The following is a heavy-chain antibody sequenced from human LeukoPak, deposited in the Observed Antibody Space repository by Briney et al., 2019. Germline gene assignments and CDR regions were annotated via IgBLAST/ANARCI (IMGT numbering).Heavy chain of an antibody. D-gene: IGHD3-10*01. Sequence: PGGSLRLSCAASGFTFDDYAMHWVRQAPGKGLEWVSGISWNSGSIGYADSVEGRLTISRDNAKNSLYLQMNSLRAEDTALYYCAKLWFGEPYWGQGTLVTVSS. V-gene: IGHV3-9*01. CDR3: AKLWFGEPY. CDR2: ISWNSGSI. CDR1: GFTFDDYA. J-gene: IGHJ4*02.